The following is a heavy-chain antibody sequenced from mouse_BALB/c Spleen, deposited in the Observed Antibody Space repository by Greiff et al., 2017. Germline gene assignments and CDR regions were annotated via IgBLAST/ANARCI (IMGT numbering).Heavy chain of an antibody. CDR2: IWSGGST. V-gene: IGHV2-4-1*01. Sequence: QVQLKQSGPGLVQPSQTLSITCTVSGFSFTSYGVHWVRQSPGKGLEWLGVIWSGGSTDYNAAFISRLSISKDNSKSQVFFKMNSLQADDTAIYYCARIKYGNYPDYWGQGTTLTVSS. CDR1: GFSFTSYG. D-gene: IGHD2-10*02. J-gene: IGHJ2*01. CDR3: ARIKYGNYPDY.